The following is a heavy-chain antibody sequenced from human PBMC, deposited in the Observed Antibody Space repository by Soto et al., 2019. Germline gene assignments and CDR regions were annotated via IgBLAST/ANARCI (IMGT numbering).Heavy chain of an antibody. CDR2: ISGSGTST. Sequence: EVQLLESGGGLVQPGGSLRLSCAASGITFSNYALSWVRQAPGKGLEWVSGISGSGTSTHYADSVKGLFTISRDNSKNTLYLQMNGLRADDSAVYYCAKEVAGGIAMLTSSFDYWGQGTLVTASS. CDR1: GITFSNYA. CDR3: AKEVAGGIAMLTSSFDY. D-gene: IGHD5-18*01. J-gene: IGHJ4*02. V-gene: IGHV3-23*01.